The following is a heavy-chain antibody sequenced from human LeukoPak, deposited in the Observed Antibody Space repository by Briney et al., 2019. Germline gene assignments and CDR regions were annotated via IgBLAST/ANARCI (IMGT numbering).Heavy chain of an antibody. J-gene: IGHJ4*02. CDR2: INHSGST. Sequence: PSQTLSLTCTVSGGSISSGGYYWSWIRQPPGKGLEWMGEINHSGSTNYNPSLKSRVTISVDTSKNQFSLKLSSVTAADTAVYYCARGGGNGSYYPYFDYWGQGTLVTVSS. CDR3: ARGGGNGSYYPYFDY. V-gene: IGHV4-30-2*01. D-gene: IGHD1-26*01. CDR1: GGSISSGGYY.